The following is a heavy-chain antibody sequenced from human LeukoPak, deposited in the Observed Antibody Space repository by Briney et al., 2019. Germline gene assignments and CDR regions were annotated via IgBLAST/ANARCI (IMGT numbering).Heavy chain of an antibody. V-gene: IGHV1-2*05. J-gene: IGHJ6*02. D-gene: IGHD4-11*01. CDR1: GYTYTYYF. CDR3: ARVAARTTENTYYYDGIDV. Sequence: GSVNDSCQPAGYTYTYYFRHWVREAPGQGLEWMGGMNPNSDGTNCAQKVQGRVPKTRDTAISTAYMELSRLRSDDTVVYYCARVAARTTENTYYYDGIDVWGQGTTVTVSS. CDR2: MNPNSDGT.